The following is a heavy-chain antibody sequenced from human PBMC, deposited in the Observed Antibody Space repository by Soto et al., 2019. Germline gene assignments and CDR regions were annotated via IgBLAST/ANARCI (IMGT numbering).Heavy chain of an antibody. D-gene: IGHD3-10*01. CDR1: GFTFSNAW. V-gene: IGHV3-15*01. CDR2: IKSKTDGGTT. Sequence: GGSLRLSCAASGFTFSNAWMSWVRQAPGKGLEWVGRIKSKTDGGTTDYAAPVKGRFTISRDDSKNTLYLQMNSLKTEDTAVYYCTTARLLWFGELLYQTYGMDVWGQGTTVTVSS. J-gene: IGHJ6*02. CDR3: TTARLLWFGELLYQTYGMDV.